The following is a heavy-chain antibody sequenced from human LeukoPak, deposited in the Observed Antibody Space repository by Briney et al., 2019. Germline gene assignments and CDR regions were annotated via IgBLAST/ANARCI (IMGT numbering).Heavy chain of an antibody. J-gene: IGHJ4*02. D-gene: IGHD2-15*01. Sequence: GGTLRLSCAASGFTFRNYGMNWVHQAPGKGLEWVSAFSASGSTYYADSVKGRFTVSRDNSENMLYLQMNSLRAEDTAVYYCAQDLSYIGLDNWGQGTLVTVSS. CDR1: GFTFRNYG. CDR3: AQDLSYIGLDN. CDR2: FSASGST. V-gene: IGHV3-23*01.